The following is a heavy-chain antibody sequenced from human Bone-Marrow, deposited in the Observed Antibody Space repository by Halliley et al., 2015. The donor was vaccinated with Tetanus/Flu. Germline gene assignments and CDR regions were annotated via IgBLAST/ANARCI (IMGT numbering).Heavy chain of an antibody. CDR2: IYSVGTT. D-gene: IGHD5-18*01. Sequence: LEFVSLIYSVGTTNYADSVKGRFTISRDGSKNVLYLQMNSLRGDDTAVYYCARDPPGTAKTQGGYWGQGTLVTVSS. CDR3: ARDPPGTAKTQGGY. V-gene: IGHV3-66*01. J-gene: IGHJ4*02.